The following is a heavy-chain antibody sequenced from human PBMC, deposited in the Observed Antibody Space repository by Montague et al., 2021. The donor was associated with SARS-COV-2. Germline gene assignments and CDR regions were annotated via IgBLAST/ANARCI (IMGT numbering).Heavy chain of an antibody. J-gene: IGHJ6*02. CDR3: ARDQGYNWNYYYYYGMDV. D-gene: IGHD1-20*01. V-gene: IGHV4-4*02. CDR2: ICHSGST. Sequence: SETLSLTCAVSGGSISSSDWWSWVRQPPGKGLEWIGEICHSGSTNYNPSLKSRVTISVDKSKNQFSLKLSSVTAADTAVYYCARDQGYNWNYYYYYGMDVWGQGTTVTVSS. CDR1: GGSISSSDW.